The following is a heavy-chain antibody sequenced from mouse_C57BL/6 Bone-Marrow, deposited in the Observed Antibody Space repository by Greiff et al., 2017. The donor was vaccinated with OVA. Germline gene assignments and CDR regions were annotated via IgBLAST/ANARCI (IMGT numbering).Heavy chain of an antibody. V-gene: IGHV1-15*01. D-gene: IGHD1-1*01. J-gene: IGHJ4*01. CDR1: GYTFTDYE. Sequence: QVQLQQSGAELVRPGASVTLSCKASGYTFTDYEMHWVKQTPVHGLEWIGAIDPETGGTAYNQKFKGKAILTADKSSSTAYMELRSLTSEDSAVYYYARQNYGSSSYYYAMDYWGQGTSVTVSS. CDR2: IDPETGGT. CDR3: ARQNYGSSSYYYAMDY.